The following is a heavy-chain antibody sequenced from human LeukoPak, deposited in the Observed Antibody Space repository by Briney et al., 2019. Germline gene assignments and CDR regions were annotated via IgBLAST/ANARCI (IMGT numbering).Heavy chain of an antibody. V-gene: IGHV4-34*01. CDR1: GGSFSGYY. Sequence: PSETLSLTCAVYGGSFSGYYWSWLRQPPGKGLEWIGEINHSGSTNYNPSLKSRVTISVDTSKNQFSLKLSSVTAADTAVYYCARPGQSSTAVAGLGYWGRGTLVTVSS. J-gene: IGHJ4*02. D-gene: IGHD6-19*01. CDR2: INHSGST. CDR3: ARPGQSSTAVAGLGY.